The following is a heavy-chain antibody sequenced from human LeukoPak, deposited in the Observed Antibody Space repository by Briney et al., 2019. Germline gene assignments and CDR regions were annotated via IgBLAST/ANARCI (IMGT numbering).Heavy chain of an antibody. CDR1: GFTFSSYA. V-gene: IGHV3-23*01. CDR3: AKSGYSYDHYYYGMDV. CDR2: ISGSGGST. Sequence: TGGSLRLSCAASGFTFSSYAMSWVRQAPGKGLEWVSAISGSGGSTYYADSVKGRFTISRDNSKNTLYLQMNSLRAEDTAVYYCAKSGYSYDHYYYGMDVWGQGTTVTVSS. D-gene: IGHD5-18*01. J-gene: IGHJ6*02.